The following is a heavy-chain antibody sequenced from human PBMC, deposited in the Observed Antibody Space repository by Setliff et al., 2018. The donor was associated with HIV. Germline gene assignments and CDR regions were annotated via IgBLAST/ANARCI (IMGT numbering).Heavy chain of an antibody. J-gene: IGHJ4*02. Sequence: SETLSLTCAVSADSIGTNHWWNWVRQPPGKGLEWIGEISQSGKTNYHPSLKSRITISMEASKTHFSLTLNSVTAADTAVYYCARAVAASATSGVDYWGQGIQVTVSS. CDR3: ARAVAASATSGVDY. CDR1: ADSIGTNHW. V-gene: IGHV4-4*02. D-gene: IGHD6-13*01. CDR2: ISQSGKT.